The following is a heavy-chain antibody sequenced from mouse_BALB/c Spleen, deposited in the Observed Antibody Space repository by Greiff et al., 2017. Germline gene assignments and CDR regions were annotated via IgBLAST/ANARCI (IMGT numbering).Heavy chain of an antibody. Sequence: EVQLQQSGPGLVKPSQSLSLTCSVTGYSITSGYYWNWIRQFPGNKLEWMGYISYDGSNNYNPSLKNRISITRDTSKNQFFLKLNSVTTEDTATYYCAREDYGSDAMDYWGQGTSVTVSS. CDR1: GYSITSGYY. D-gene: IGHD1-1*01. CDR2: ISYDGSN. J-gene: IGHJ4*01. CDR3: AREDYGSDAMDY. V-gene: IGHV3-6*02.